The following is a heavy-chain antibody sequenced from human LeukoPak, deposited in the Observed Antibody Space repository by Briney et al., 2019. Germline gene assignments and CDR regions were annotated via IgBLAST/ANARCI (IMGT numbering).Heavy chain of an antibody. J-gene: IGHJ3*02. Sequence: PSETLSLTCTVSGDSISSYYWSWIRQPTGKGLEWIGYIYYTGSTKYNPSLKRRVSISVDTSKNQFSLKLNSVTAADTAMYYCASSNTGSYNDAFDIWGQGTMVTVSS. CDR1: GDSISSYY. CDR2: IYYTGST. V-gene: IGHV4-59*01. CDR3: ASSNTGSYNDAFDI. D-gene: IGHD1-26*01.